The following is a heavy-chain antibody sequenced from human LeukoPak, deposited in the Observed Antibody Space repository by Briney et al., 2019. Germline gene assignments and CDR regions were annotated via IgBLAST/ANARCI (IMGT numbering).Heavy chain of an antibody. J-gene: IGHJ5*02. CDR2: VNHSGST. Sequence: SETLSLTCAVSGGSFSGYYWSWIRQPPGKGLEWIGDVNHSGSTNSNPSLTSRVTISVDTSKNQFSLKLSSVTAADTAVYRCARVLSIVVVPGATVWFDPWGQGTLVTVSS. D-gene: IGHD2-2*01. CDR1: GGSFSGYY. V-gene: IGHV4-34*01. CDR3: ARVLSIVVVPGATVWFDP.